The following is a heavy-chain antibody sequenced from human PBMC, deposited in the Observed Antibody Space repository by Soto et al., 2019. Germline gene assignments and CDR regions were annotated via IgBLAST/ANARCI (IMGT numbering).Heavy chain of an antibody. J-gene: IGHJ4*02. Sequence: QVQLVESGGGWVKPGGSLRLSCAASGFTCSDYYMSWIRQAPGKGLEWVSYISSSSSYTNYADSVKGRFTISRDNAKNSLYLQMNSLRAEDTAVYYCARVDSSGYYFDYWGQGTLVTVSS. CDR2: ISSSSSYT. CDR3: ARVDSSGYYFDY. CDR1: GFTCSDYY. V-gene: IGHV3-11*06. D-gene: IGHD3-22*01.